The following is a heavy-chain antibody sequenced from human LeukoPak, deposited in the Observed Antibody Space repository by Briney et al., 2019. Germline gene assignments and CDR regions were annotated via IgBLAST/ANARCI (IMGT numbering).Heavy chain of an antibody. Sequence: GASVKVSCKASGYTFTSYYMHWVRQAPGQGLEWMGIINPSGGSTSYAQKFQGRVTMTRDTSTSTVYMELSSLRSEDTAIYYCAKNGDRGAYCTGGTCYPYFYYYMDVWGKGTTVTI. J-gene: IGHJ6*03. CDR3: AKNGDRGAYCTGGTCYPYFYYYMDV. V-gene: IGHV1-46*01. CDR1: GYTFTSYY. D-gene: IGHD2-15*01. CDR2: INPSGGST.